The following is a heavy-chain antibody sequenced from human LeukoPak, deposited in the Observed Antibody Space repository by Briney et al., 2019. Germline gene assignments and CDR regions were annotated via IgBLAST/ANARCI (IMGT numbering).Heavy chain of an antibody. J-gene: IGHJ4*02. CDR3: ARGTWGFDY. V-gene: IGHV3-74*01. D-gene: IGHD3-16*01. CDR1: GFTFSSYW. CDR2: VTSDGSST. Sequence: GGSLRLSCAASGFTFSSYWMHWVRQAPGRGLVWVSRVTSDGSSTSYADPVKGRFTISRDNAKNTLYLQMSSLRAEDTAVYYCARGTWGFDYWGQGTLVTAST.